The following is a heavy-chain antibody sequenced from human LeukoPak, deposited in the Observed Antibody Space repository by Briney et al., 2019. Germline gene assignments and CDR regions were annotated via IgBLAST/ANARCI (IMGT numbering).Heavy chain of an antibody. D-gene: IGHD2-2*01. J-gene: IGHJ4*02. Sequence: PSETLSLTCAVYGESFMGYYWSWIRQPPGRGLEWIGEINHSGSTNYNPSLKSRVTIAVDTSKNQFSLKLSSVAAADTAVYYCARHRGYCSSTTCIKQTRGGFDYWGQGTLVTVSS. CDR2: INHSGST. CDR3: ARHRGYCSSTTCIKQTRGGFDY. V-gene: IGHV4-34*01. CDR1: GESFMGYY.